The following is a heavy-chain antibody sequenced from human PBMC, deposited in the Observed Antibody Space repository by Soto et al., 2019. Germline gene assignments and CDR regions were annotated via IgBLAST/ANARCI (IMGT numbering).Heavy chain of an antibody. CDR2: IYYSGST. V-gene: IGHV4-59*08. Sequence: PSETLSLTCTVSGGSISSYYWSWIRQPPGKGLEWIGYIYYSGSTNYNPSLKSRVTISVDTSKNQFSLKLSSETAADTAVYYCAGYSGYDLGVGYWGQGTLVTVSS. J-gene: IGHJ4*02. D-gene: IGHD5-12*01. CDR3: AGYSGYDLGVGY. CDR1: GGSISSYY.